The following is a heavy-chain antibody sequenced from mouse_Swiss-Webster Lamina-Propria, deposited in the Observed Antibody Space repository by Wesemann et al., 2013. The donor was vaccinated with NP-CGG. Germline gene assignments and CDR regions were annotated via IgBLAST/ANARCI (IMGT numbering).Heavy chain of an antibody. J-gene: IGHJ3*01. CDR2: ISDGGSYT. CDR3: APKRS. Sequence: EMVLEWVATISDGGSYTYYPDSVKGRFTISRDNAKNNLYLQMSSLKSEDTAMYYXAPKRSWGQGTLVTVSA. V-gene: IGHV5-4*02.